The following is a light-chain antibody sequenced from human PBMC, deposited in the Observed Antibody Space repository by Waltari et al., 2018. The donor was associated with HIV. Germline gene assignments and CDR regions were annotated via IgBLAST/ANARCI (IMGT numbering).Light chain of an antibody. CDR2: GAS. Sequence: EIVLTQSPGTLSLSPGERATPSCRASQTVSSSYLAWYQQKPGQAPRLLIYGASSRATGIPDRFSGSGSGTDFTLTISRLEPEDFAVYYCQQHGSAPTFGGGTKVEIK. J-gene: IGKJ4*01. V-gene: IGKV3-20*01. CDR3: QQHGSAPT. CDR1: QTVSSSY.